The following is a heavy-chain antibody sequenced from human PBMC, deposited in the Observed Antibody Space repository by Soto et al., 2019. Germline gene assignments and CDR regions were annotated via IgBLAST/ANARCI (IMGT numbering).Heavy chain of an antibody. CDR3: AREYRIFGVVVDY. J-gene: IGHJ4*02. CDR2: ISSSGSTI. CDR1: GFTCSSYE. Sequence: EVQLVESGGGLVQPGGSLRLSCAASGFTCSSYEMNWVRQAPGKGLEWVSYISSSGSTIYYADSVKGRFTISRDNAKNSLYLQMNSLRAEDTAVYNCAREYRIFGVVVDYWGQGTLVTVSS. D-gene: IGHD3-3*02. V-gene: IGHV3-48*03.